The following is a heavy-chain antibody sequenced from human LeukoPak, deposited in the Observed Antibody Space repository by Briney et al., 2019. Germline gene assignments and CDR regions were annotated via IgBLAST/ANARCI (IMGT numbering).Heavy chain of an antibody. D-gene: IGHD2/OR15-2a*01. Sequence: GGSLRLSCAASGFTFSSYAMHWVRQAPGKGLEWVAVISYDGSNKYYADSVKGRFTISRDNSKNTLFLQINSLRAEDTAFYYCAKDDALIRFYNWGQGTQVTVSS. CDR2: ISYDGSNK. CDR3: AKDDALIRFYN. V-gene: IGHV3-30*04. CDR1: GFTFSSYA. J-gene: IGHJ4*02.